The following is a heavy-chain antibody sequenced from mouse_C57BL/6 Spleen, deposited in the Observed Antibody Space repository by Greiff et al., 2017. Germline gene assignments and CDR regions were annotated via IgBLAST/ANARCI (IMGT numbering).Heavy chain of an antibody. V-gene: IGHV1-64*01. CDR3: ARGYYYCSSYVDY. CDR1: GYTFTSYW. D-gene: IGHD1-1*01. CDR2: IHPNSGST. J-gene: IGHJ2*01. Sequence: QVQLQQPGAELVKPGASVKLSCKASGYTFTSYWMHWVKQRPGQGLEWIGMIHPNSGSTNYNEKFKSKATLTVDTSASTAYMQLSSLTSEDSAVYYCARGYYYCSSYVDYWGQGTTLTVSS.